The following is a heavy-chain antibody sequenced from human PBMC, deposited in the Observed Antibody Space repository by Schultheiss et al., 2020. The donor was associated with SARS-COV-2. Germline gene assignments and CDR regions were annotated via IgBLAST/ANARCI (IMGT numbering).Heavy chain of an antibody. CDR2: ISGSGGST. CDR1: GFTVSSNY. V-gene: IGHV3-23*01. J-gene: IGHJ3*02. Sequence: GGSLRLSCAASGFTVSSNYMSWVRQAPGKGLEWVSAISGSGGSTYYADSVKGRFTISRDNSKNTLYLQMNSLRAEDTAVYYCARDSGVTSYYDNDAFDIWGQGRMVTVAS. CDR3: ARDSGVTSYYDNDAFDI. D-gene: IGHD3-22*01.